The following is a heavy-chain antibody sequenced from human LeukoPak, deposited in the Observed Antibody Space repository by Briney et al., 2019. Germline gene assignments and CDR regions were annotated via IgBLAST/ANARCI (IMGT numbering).Heavy chain of an antibody. Sequence: PGGSLRLSCAASGFTFSSYGMHWVRQAPGKGLEWVAVISYDGSNKYYADSVKGRFTISRDNSKNTLYLQMNSLRAEDTAVYYCAKDLATHDYGDSFGSWGQGTMVTVSS. D-gene: IGHD4-17*01. CDR2: ISYDGSNK. V-gene: IGHV3-30*18. CDR3: AKDLATHDYGDSFGS. J-gene: IGHJ3*01. CDR1: GFTFSSYG.